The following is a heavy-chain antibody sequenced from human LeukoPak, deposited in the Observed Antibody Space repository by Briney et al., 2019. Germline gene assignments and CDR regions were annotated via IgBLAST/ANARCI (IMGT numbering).Heavy chain of an antibody. J-gene: IGHJ4*02. Sequence: GGSLRLSCAASGFTFSSYAMHWVRRAPGKALEWVATISSDGGNRYYSDSVKGRFTISRDNSKNTLYLQMNSLRPEDTAVFHCARGRAVTGSTVIDYWGQGTLVTVSS. D-gene: IGHD6-19*01. V-gene: IGHV3-30-3*01. CDR2: ISSDGGNR. CDR3: ARGRAVTGSTVIDY. CDR1: GFTFSSYA.